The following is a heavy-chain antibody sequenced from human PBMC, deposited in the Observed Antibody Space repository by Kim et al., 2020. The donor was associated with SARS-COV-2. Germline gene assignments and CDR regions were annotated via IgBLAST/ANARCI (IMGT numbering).Heavy chain of an antibody. V-gene: IGHV3-30*04. CDR2: ISYDGSNK. D-gene: IGHD3-22*01. Sequence: GRSLRLSCAASGFTFSSYAMHWVRQAPGKGLEWVAVISYDGSNKYYADSVKGRFTISRDNSKNTLYLQMNSLRAEDTAVYYCARDGPRSGITMIVVVIAYYFDYWGQGTLVTVSS. CDR1: GFTFSSYA. J-gene: IGHJ4*02. CDR3: ARDGPRSGITMIVVVIAYYFDY.